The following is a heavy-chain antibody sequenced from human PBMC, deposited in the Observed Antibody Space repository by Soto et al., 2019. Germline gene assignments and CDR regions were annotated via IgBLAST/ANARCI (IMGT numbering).Heavy chain of an antibody. CDR2: INPSGGST. CDR1: GYTFTSYY. D-gene: IGHD3-22*01. Sequence: ASVKVSCKASGYTFTSYYMHWVRQAPGQGLEWMGIINPSGGSTSYAQKFQGRVTMTRDTSTSTVYMELSSLRSEDTAVYYCARGPYYYDSSGSPHRFDYCCQGTLVTVSS. CDR3: ARGPYYYDSSGSPHRFDY. V-gene: IGHV1-46*03. J-gene: IGHJ4*02.